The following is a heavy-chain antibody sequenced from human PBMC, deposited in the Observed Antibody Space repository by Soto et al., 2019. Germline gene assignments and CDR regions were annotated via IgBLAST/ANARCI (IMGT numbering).Heavy chain of an antibody. V-gene: IGHV1-18*01. CDR2: INTYNSYT. CDR1: GYACRNYG. D-gene: IGHD2-2*01. J-gene: IGHJ5*01. Sequence: QVQLVQSGAELRKPGASVKVSCKTSGYACRNYGISWVRQAPGQGLEWMGWINTYNSYTHSAKKFQGRVIMTIESSPSSAFLEVRNLRSDDTAVYYCAQNITSRIGSWGQGTLVTVSS. CDR3: AQNITSRIGS.